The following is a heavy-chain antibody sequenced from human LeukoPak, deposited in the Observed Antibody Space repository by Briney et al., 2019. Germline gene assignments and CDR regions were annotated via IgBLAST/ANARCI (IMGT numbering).Heavy chain of an antibody. V-gene: IGHV4-59*01. J-gene: IGHJ4*02. Sequence: SETLSLTCTVSGGSISSYCWSWIRQPPGKGLEWIGYIYYSGSTSYNPSLKSRVTISVDTSKNQFSLKLSSVTAADTAVYYCARVRDDSSGYYLNYFDYWGQGTLVTVSS. CDR1: GGSISSYC. CDR2: IYYSGST. D-gene: IGHD3-22*01. CDR3: ARVRDDSSGYYLNYFDY.